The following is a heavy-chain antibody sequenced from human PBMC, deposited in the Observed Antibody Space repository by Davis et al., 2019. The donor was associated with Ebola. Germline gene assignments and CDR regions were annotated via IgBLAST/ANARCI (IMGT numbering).Heavy chain of an antibody. V-gene: IGHV3-49*04. CDR2: IRSKAYGGTT. D-gene: IGHD3-22*01. CDR3: TRDFYYDSSGYSLLYYYYYGMDV. CDR1: GFTFGDYA. J-gene: IGHJ6*02. Sequence: GGSLRLSCTASGFTFGDYAMSWVRQAPGKGLEWVGFIRSKAYGGTTEYAASVKGRFTISRDDSKSIAYLQMNSLKTEDTAVYYCTRDFYYDSSGYSLLYYYYYGMDVWGQGTTVTVSS.